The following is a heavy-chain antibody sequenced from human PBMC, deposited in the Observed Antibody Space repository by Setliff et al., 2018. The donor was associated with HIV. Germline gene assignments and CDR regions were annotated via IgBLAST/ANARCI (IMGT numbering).Heavy chain of an antibody. D-gene: IGHD2-15*01. CDR2: MYHSGST. V-gene: IGHV4-38-2*02. CDR3: ASEDCGGGSCRPDN. CDR1: GYSISSGYY. Sequence: KPSETLSLTCTVSGYSISSGYYWGWIRQPPGKGLEWIGSMYHSGSTYYNPSLKSRVTISLDTSKNQFSLKLSSVTVADTAVYYCASEDCGGGSCRPDNWGQGTLVTVSS. J-gene: IGHJ4*02.